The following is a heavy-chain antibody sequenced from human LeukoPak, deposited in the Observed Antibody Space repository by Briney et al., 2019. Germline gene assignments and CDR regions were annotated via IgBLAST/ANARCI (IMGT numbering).Heavy chain of an antibody. CDR1: GFIFGAYW. Sequence: GGSLRLSCEASGFIFGAYWMLWVRQAPGKGLVWVSRIDGDGSTTTYADSVKGRFTIFRDNAKNTLYLQMNSLRAEDTAVYYCARSQFDNWGQGTLVTVSS. CDR2: IDGDGSTT. J-gene: IGHJ4*01. CDR3: ARSQFDN. V-gene: IGHV3-74*01.